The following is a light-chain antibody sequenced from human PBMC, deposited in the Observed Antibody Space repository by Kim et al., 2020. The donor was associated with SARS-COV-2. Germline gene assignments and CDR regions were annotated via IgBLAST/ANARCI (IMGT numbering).Light chain of an antibody. V-gene: IGKV1-5*03. J-gene: IGKJ1*01. CDR2: KAS. CDR1: QSISNW. Sequence: LSASVGDRVTITCRTSQSISNWLAWYQQKPGKAPKLLIYKASNLESGVPSRFSGSGSGTEFTLTISSLQPYDFATYYCQQYSSYSFGQGTKVDIK. CDR3: QQYSSYS.